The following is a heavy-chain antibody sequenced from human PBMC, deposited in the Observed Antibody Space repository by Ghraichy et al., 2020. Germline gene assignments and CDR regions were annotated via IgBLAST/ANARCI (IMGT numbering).Heavy chain of an antibody. J-gene: IGHJ6*02. Sequence: GGSLRLSCVGSGFSFSSYSMNWVRQSPGKGLEWVSSITSSSRTISYADSVKGRFTISRDNAKNSLYLQMNSLRDEDTAVYYCARGSRVVRSFYYDDMAVWGQGTTVTVCS. CDR2: ITSSSRTI. V-gene: IGHV3-48*02. D-gene: IGHD4-23*01. CDR1: GFSFSSYS. CDR3: ARGSRVVRSFYYDDMAV.